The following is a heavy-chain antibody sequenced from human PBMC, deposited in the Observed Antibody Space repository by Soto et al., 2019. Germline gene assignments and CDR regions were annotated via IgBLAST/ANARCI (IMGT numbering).Heavy chain of an antibody. CDR1: GYTFTNYD. CDR3: ARQPTVTTNY. J-gene: IGHJ4*02. CDR2: MNPNSGNT. Sequence: QVQLVQSGAEVKKPGASVKVSCKASGYTFTNYDINWVRQATGQGLEWMGWMNPNSGNTGYAQKFEGRATMTRNTSISTAYRELSSLRSEDTAVYYCARQPTVTTNYWGQGTLVTVSS. V-gene: IGHV1-8*01. D-gene: IGHD4-17*01.